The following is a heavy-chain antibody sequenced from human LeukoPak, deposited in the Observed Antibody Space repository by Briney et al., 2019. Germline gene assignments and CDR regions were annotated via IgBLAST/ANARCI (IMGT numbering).Heavy chain of an antibody. D-gene: IGHD6-19*01. V-gene: IGHV3-23*01. J-gene: IGHJ5*02. CDR3: AQEGSSGWYERDWLDP. CDR2: ISGSGGST. CDR1: GFTFSNYA. Sequence: SGGSLRLSCAASGFTFSNYAMNWVRQAPGKGLEWVSAISGSGGSTYYADSVKGRFTISRDNSENTLHLQMDSLRPEDTAIYYCAQEGSSGWYERDWLDPWGQGTLVTVSS.